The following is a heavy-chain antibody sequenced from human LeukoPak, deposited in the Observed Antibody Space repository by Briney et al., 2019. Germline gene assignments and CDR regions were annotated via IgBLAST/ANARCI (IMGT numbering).Heavy chain of an antibody. V-gene: IGHV3-23*01. J-gene: IGHJ4*02. CDR2: ISGSGGST. CDR1: GFTFSSYA. D-gene: IGHD3-10*01. Sequence: GGSLRLSCAASGFTFSSYAMSWVRQAPGKGLEWVSAISGSGGSTYYADSVKGRFTISRDNSKNTLYLQMNSLRAEDKAVYYCAKDMVRGVIISALGYWGQGTLVTVSS. CDR3: AKDMVRGVIISALGY.